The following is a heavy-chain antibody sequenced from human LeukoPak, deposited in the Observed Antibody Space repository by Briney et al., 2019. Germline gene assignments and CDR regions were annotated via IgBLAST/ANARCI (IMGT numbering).Heavy chain of an antibody. Sequence: GSLRLSCAASGFTFSSYWMNWARQAPGKGLEWVASINHNGNVNYYVDSVKGRFTISRDNAKNSLYLQMSNLRAEDTAVYYCARGAGYNYPYYFDYWGQGTLVTVSS. D-gene: IGHD5-24*01. J-gene: IGHJ4*02. CDR2: INHNGNVN. CDR3: ARGAGYNYPYYFDY. CDR1: GFTFSSYW. V-gene: IGHV3-7*03.